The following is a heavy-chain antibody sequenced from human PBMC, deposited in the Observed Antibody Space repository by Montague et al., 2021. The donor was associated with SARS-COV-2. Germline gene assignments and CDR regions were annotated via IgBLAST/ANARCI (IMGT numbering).Heavy chain of an antibody. J-gene: IGHJ3*02. CDR3: ARYSYSGTYFGLNDAFDI. Sequence: CAISGDSVSSNNAAWNWIRQSPSRGLEWLGRTCYRSEWYFDYVISLRGRITINPDTSKNQFPLQLDSVTLDDTAVYYCARYSYSGTYFGLNDAFDIWGQGTLVTVSS. D-gene: IGHD1-26*01. CDR1: GDSVSSNNAA. CDR2: TCYRSEWYF. V-gene: IGHV6-1*01.